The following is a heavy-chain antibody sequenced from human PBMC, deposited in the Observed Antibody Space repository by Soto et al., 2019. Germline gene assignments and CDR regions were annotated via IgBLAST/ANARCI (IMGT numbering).Heavy chain of an antibody. V-gene: IGHV5-51*01. D-gene: IGHD3-3*01. CDR3: ARGGVSTRTFDY. J-gene: IGHJ4*02. CDR2: IYPSDSDT. CDR1: GYNFAVYW. Sequence: GESLKISCNGSGYNFAVYWIALVLQMPGKGLELMGIIYPSDSDTRYRPSFQGQVTISADKSISSAYLQWSSLRASDTAMYYCARGGVSTRTFDYWGQGTPVTVSS.